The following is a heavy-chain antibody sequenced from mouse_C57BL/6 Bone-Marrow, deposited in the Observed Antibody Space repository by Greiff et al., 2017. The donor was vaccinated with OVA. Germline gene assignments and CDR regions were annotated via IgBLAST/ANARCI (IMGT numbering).Heavy chain of an antibody. CDR3: ARHPLYSNYWYFDV. CDR2: ISGGGGNT. CDR1: GFTFSSYT. Sequence: EVQRVESGGGLVKPGGSLKLSCAASGFTFSSYTMSWVRQTPEKRLEWVATISGGGGNTYYPDSVKGRFTISRDNAKNTLYLQMSSLRSEDTALYYCARHPLYSNYWYFDVWGTGTTVTVSS. V-gene: IGHV5-9*01. J-gene: IGHJ1*03. D-gene: IGHD2-5*01.